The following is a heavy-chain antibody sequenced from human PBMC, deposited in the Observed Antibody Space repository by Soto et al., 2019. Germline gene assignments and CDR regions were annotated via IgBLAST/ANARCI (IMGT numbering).Heavy chain of an antibody. CDR1: GFTFSSYG. CDR3: SKAPKKRYYEAPLSHAFDI. D-gene: IGHD3-22*01. CDR2: ISYDGSNK. Sequence: GGSLRLSCAASGFTFSSYGMHWVRQAPGKGLEWVAVISYDGSNKYYADSVKGRFTISRDNSKNTLYLQMNSLRAEDTAVYYWSKAPKKRYYEAPLSHAFDIWGQGTMVTVSS. V-gene: IGHV3-30*18. J-gene: IGHJ3*02.